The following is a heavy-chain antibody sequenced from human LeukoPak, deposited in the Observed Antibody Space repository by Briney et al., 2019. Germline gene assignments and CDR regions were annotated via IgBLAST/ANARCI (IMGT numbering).Heavy chain of an antibody. CDR3: AKGGKWDVTPFDY. CDR2: ISGGGGST. Sequence: GGSLRLSCATSGFTFTSYSMNWVRQAPGKGLEWVSTISGGGGSTYYADSVKGRFTISRDNSKNTLYLQVNSLRAEDTAVYYCAKGGKWDVTPFDYWGQGTLVTVSS. J-gene: IGHJ4*02. D-gene: IGHD1-26*01. CDR1: GFTFTSYS. V-gene: IGHV3-23*01.